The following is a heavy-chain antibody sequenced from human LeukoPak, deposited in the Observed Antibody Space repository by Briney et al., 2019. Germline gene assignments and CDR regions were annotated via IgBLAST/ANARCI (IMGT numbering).Heavy chain of an antibody. Sequence: ASVKVSCKASGYTFTSYDINWVRQAPGQGLEWMGWMNPNSGNTGYAQKFQGRVTITRNTSISTAYMDLSSLRSEDTAVYYCARGLTNHNYYYYMDVWGKGTTVTVSS. V-gene: IGHV1-8*03. J-gene: IGHJ6*03. D-gene: IGHD2-8*01. CDR3: ARGLTNHNYYYYMDV. CDR2: MNPNSGNT. CDR1: GYTFTSYD.